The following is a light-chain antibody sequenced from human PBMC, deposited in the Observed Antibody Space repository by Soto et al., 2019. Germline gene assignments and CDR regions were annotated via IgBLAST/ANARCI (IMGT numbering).Light chain of an antibody. J-gene: IGKJ5*01. CDR1: KSIRNL. V-gene: IGKV1-5*01. CDR2: DAS. Sequence: DIQMTQSPSTLSVSVGDRVTITCRASKSIRNLLAWYQQKPGKAPEVLIYDASSLRSGVPSRFSGGGSGTEFTLTISILQPDDFATYYCQQYKSYSTFGQGTRLESK. CDR3: QQYKSYST.